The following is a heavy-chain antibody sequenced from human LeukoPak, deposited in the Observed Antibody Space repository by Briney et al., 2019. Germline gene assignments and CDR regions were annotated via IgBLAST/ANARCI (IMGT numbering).Heavy chain of an antibody. Sequence: ASVKVSCKASRYTFTSYDINWVRQATGQGREWMGWMNPNSGNTGYAQKFQGRVTMTRNTSISTAYMELSSLRSEDTAVYYCARGPRDYGDAYFDYWGQGTLVTVSS. CDR3: ARGPRDYGDAYFDY. J-gene: IGHJ4*02. D-gene: IGHD4-17*01. V-gene: IGHV1-8*01. CDR2: MNPNSGNT. CDR1: RYTFTSYD.